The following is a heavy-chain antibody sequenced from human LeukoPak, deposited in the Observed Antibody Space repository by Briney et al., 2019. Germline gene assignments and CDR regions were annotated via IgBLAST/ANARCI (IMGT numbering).Heavy chain of an antibody. CDR1: GYTFTSYD. CDR2: MNPNSGKT. CDR3: ARAPSGVLPYYFDY. D-gene: IGHD3-10*01. Sequence: ASVKVSCKASGYTFTSYDINWVRQAAGQGLEWMGWMNPNSGKTGYAQKFQGRVTITRNTSISTAYMQLSSLTSEDTAIYYCARAPSGVLPYYFDYWGPGTLVAVSS. J-gene: IGHJ4*02. V-gene: IGHV1-8*01.